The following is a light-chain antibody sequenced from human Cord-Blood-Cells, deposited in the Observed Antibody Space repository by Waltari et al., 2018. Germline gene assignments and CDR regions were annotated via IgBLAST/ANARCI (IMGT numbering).Light chain of an antibody. J-gene: IGLJ1*01. CDR2: DVS. CDR3: CSYAGSYTYV. V-gene: IGLV2-11*01. CDR1: SSDGGAFNS. Sequence: QSALTQPRSVSGPPGPSVTISCTGTSSDGGAFNSVPWYQQHPGKAPKLMIYDVSKRPSGVPDRFSGSKSGNTASLTISGLQAEDEADYYCCSYAGSYTYVFGTGTKVTVL.